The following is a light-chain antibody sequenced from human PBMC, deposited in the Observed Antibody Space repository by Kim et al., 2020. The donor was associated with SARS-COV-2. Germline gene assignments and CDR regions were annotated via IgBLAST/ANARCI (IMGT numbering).Light chain of an antibody. V-gene: IGKV1-5*03. J-gene: IGKJ2*01. CDR1: QSIGMF. CDR3: QQYNSYSVT. Sequence: DIQMTQSPSTLSASVGDRVTITCRASQSIGMFLAWYQQRPGKAPKPLIYKASSLESGVPSRFSGSGSGTEFTLAISSLQPDDFATYYCQQYNSYSVTFGQGTKLEI. CDR2: KAS.